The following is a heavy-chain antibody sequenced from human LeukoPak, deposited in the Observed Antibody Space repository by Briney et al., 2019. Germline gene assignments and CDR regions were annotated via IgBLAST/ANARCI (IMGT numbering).Heavy chain of an antibody. CDR3: TRGSEYQLPSADC. V-gene: IGHV3-49*04. Sequence: PGGSLSLSCTASGFTFDEHAMSWVRQAPGEGLEWVAFIKSNVYGGTTEYAASVKGRFTISRDDSKSIAYLQMNSLLTEDTAMYYCTRGSEYQLPSADCWGQGTLVTVSS. D-gene: IGHD2-2*01. CDR2: IKSNVYGGTT. J-gene: IGHJ4*02. CDR1: GFTFDEHA.